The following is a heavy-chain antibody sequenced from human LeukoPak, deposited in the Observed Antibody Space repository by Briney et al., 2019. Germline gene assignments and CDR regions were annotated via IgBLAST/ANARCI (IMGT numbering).Heavy chain of an antibody. D-gene: IGHD3-9*01. CDR2: IIPIFGTA. CDR1: GGTFSSYA. Sequence: ASVKVSCKASGGTFSSYAISWVRQAPGQGLEWMGGIIPIFGTANYAQKFQGRVTITADESTSTAYKELISLRSEDTAVYYCARSNYDILTGYFSYLDYWGQGTLVTVSS. V-gene: IGHV1-69*01. J-gene: IGHJ4*02. CDR3: ARSNYDILTGYFSYLDY.